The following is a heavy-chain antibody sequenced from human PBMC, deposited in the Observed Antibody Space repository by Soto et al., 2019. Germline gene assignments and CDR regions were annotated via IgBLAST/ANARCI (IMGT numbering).Heavy chain of an antibody. Sequence: SETLSLTCTVSGYSISSGYYWGWIRQPPGKGLEWIGSIYHSGSTYYNPSLKSRVTISVDTSKNQFSLKLSSVTAADTAVYYCARSPRSGSYWFDPWGQGTLVTVSS. CDR2: IYHSGST. CDR1: GYSISSGYY. D-gene: IGHD1-26*01. V-gene: IGHV4-38-2*02. CDR3: ARSPRSGSYWFDP. J-gene: IGHJ5*02.